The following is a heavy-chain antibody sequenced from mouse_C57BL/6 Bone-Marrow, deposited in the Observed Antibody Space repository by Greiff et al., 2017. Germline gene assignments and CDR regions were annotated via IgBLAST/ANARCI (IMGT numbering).Heavy chain of an antibody. J-gene: IGHJ2*01. CDR1: GYTFTSYG. CDR3: ARPHYYGSSLYYFDY. V-gene: IGHV1-81*01. Sequence: QVHVKQSGAELARPGASVQLSCKASGYTFTSYGISWVKQRTGQGLEWIGEIYPRSGSTNYNEKFKGKATFTADTSSNTAYMQLSSLTTEDSAIYYCARPHYYGSSLYYFDYWGQGTTLTVSS. D-gene: IGHD1-1*01. CDR2: IYPRSGST.